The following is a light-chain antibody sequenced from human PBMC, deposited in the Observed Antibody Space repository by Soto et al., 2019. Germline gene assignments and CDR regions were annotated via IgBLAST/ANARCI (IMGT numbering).Light chain of an antibody. J-gene: IGKJ1*01. CDR3: QQLNSYPRT. V-gene: IGKV1-9*01. Sequence: DIQLTQSPSFLSAAVGDRVTITCRASQAISSFLAWYQQKPGKAPQVLIYAASTLQSGVPSRFIGSGSGTEFTLTISSLQPEDFATYYCQQLNSYPRTFGQGTKVEIK. CDR1: QAISSF. CDR2: AAS.